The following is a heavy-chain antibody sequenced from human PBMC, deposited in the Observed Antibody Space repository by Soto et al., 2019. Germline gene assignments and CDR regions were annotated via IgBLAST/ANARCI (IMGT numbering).Heavy chain of an antibody. CDR1: GFTFSSSA. D-gene: IGHD3-10*01. V-gene: IGHV3-23*01. J-gene: IGHJ6*02. CDR2: ISGSGDAT. CDR3: AKDRRSGTRSLFGLDV. Sequence: EVQLLESGGGLEQPGGSLRLSCAASGFTFSSSAMGWVRQPPGKGLEWVSGISGSGDATYYADSVRGRFTISRDNSQNTLWLQRASLRGDDTAIYYCAKDRRSGTRSLFGLDVWGQGTTVTVSS.